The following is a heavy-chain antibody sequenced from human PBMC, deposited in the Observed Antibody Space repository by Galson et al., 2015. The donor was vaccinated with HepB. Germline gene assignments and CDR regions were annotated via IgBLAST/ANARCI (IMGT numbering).Heavy chain of an antibody. V-gene: IGHV3-30-3*01. D-gene: IGHD1-14*01. CDR1: GFTFSSFA. J-gene: IGHJ4*02. CDR2: ISHDGNTE. CDR3: ARDLRGDRGY. Sequence: SLRLSCAASGFTFSSFAMHWVRQAPDKGLEWVTVISHDGNTEFYADSVKGRFTISRDNSKNTLYLQMNSLRPEDASVYYCARDLRGDRGYWGQGTLVTVSS.